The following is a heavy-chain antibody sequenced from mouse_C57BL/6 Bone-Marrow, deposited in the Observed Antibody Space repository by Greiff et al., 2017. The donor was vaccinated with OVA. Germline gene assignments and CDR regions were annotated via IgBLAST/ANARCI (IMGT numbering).Heavy chain of an antibody. V-gene: IGHV1-64*01. D-gene: IGHD1-1*01. J-gene: IGHJ3*01. CDR2: IHPNSGST. Sequence: QVQLQQPGAELVTPGASVKLSCMASGYTFTSYWMHWVKQRPGQGLEWIGMIHPNSGSTNYNEKFKSKATLTVDKSSSTAYMQLSRLTSEDSAVYYCARGVLLRYLFAYWGQGTLVTVSA. CDR1: GYTFTSYW. CDR3: ARGVLLRYLFAY.